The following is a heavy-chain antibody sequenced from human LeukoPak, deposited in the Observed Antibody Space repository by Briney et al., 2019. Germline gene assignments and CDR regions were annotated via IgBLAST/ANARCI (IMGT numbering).Heavy chain of an antibody. J-gene: IGHJ6*03. V-gene: IGHV4-39*07. CDR1: GGSISSSSYY. D-gene: IGHD4-11*01. CDR3: ARIRMTTVKYYYMDV. Sequence: SQTLSFTCAVSGGSISSSSYYWGWIRQPPGKGLEWIGSIYYSGSTYYNPSLKSRVTISVDTSKNQFSLKLSSVTAADTAVYYCARIRMTTVKYYYMDVWGKGTTVTVSS. CDR2: IYYSGST.